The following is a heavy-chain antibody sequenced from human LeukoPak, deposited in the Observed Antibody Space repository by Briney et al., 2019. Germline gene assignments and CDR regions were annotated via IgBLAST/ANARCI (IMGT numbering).Heavy chain of an antibody. CDR2: ISTSSDTI. D-gene: IGHD3-16*01. CDR3: ARFYDTTYYNWFDP. V-gene: IGHV3-48*02. J-gene: IGHJ5*02. Sequence: GGSLRLSCAASGFTFSSYSMNWVRQAPGKGLEWLSYISTSSDTIYYADSVKGRFTTSRDNAKNSLYLQMNSLRDEDTAVYYCARFYDTTYYNWFDPWGQGTLVTVSS. CDR1: GFTFSSYS.